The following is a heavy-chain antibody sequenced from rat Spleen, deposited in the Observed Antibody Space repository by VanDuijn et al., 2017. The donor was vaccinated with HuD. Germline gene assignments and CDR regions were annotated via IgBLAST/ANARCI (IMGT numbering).Heavy chain of an antibody. CDR3: TRSTTAEDY. D-gene: IGHD1-6*01. Sequence: EVKLVESGGGLVQPGRSLKLSCAASGFNFNDYWMGWVRQAPGKGLEWIAEINKDSKIIKYTPSLKDKLTISRDNAKSTLYLQMNSLRSEDTATYYCTRSTTAEDYWGQGVMVTVSS. CDR1: GFNFNDYW. V-gene: IGHV4-2*01. J-gene: IGHJ2*01. CDR2: INKDSKII.